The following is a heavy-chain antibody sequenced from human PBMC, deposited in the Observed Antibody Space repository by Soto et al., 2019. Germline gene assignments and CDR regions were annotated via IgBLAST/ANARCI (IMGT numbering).Heavy chain of an antibody. Sequence: PSETLSLTCTVSGGSISSSDFYWGWLRQTPGKGLEFIGSMYYSGTTYYNPSLKSRVTISVDTSKNQFSLKLSSVTAADPAVYNWGRTTYSYASGPYGGRGPRVPVSS. CDR2: MYYSGTT. CDR3: GRTTYSYASGPY. J-gene: IGHJ4*02. D-gene: IGHD3-22*01. V-gene: IGHV4-39*07. CDR1: GGSISSSDFY.